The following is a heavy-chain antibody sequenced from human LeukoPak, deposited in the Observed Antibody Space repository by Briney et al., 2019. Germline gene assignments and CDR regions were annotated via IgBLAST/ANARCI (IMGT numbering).Heavy chain of an antibody. CDR2: LSGSGSNT. J-gene: IGHJ4*02. CDR1: GFTFSSYG. D-gene: IGHD1-26*01. Sequence: GGSLRLSCAASGFTFSSYGMSWVRQAPGKGLEWASGLSGSGSNTYYADSVKGRFTISRDNFKNTLYLQMNGLRAEDTAIYYCARAVYTGGYGGFYFDYWGQGTLVTVSS. V-gene: IGHV3-23*01. CDR3: ARAVYTGGYGGFYFDY.